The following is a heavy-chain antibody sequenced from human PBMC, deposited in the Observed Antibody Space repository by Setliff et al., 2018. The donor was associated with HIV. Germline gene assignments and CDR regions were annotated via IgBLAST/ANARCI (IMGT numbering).Heavy chain of an antibody. Sequence: SETLSLTCTVSGGSISSYYWSWIRQPAGKGLERIGRIYTSGSTNYNPSLKSRVTMSVDTSKNQFSLKLSSVTAAETAVYYCARGGGSPQRFAFDIWGQGTMVTVSS. CDR1: GGSISSYY. J-gene: IGHJ3*02. D-gene: IGHD1-26*01. V-gene: IGHV4-4*07. CDR2: IYTSGST. CDR3: ARGGGSPQRFAFDI.